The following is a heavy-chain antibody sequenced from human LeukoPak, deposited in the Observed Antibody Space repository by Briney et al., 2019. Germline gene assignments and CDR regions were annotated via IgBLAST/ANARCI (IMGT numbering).Heavy chain of an antibody. V-gene: IGHV3-30-3*01. CDR3: AKEPNRTSWFRGFFDY. D-gene: IGHD6-13*01. CDR2: ISHDGSNK. Sequence: HPEGSLRLSCAASGFTFSSYPMHWVRQAPGLGLQWVAVISHDGSNKYYEDSVKGRLTISRDNSRNTLSLQMSSLRAEDTAVYYCAKEPNRTSWFRGFFDYWGQGTVVTVSS. CDR1: GFTFSSYP. J-gene: IGHJ4*02.